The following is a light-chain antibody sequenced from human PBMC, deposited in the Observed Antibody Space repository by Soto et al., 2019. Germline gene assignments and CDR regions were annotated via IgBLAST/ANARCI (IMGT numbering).Light chain of an antibody. J-gene: IGKJ2*01. CDR2: DAS. V-gene: IGKV1-5*01. CDR3: QQYNSYRYT. CDR1: QSINNW. Sequence: DFQMTHSPTTLSASVGDSVTITCRASQSINNWLAWYQQKQGKAPKVLIYDASNLESGVPSRFSGSGSGTEFTLTISSLQPDDFATYYCQQYNSYRYTFGQGTKLEIK.